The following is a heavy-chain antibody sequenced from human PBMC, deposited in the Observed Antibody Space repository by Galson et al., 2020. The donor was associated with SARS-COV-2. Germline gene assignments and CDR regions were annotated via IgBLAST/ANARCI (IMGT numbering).Heavy chain of an antibody. J-gene: IGHJ6*03. Sequence: GGSLRLSCAASAFTFSSYEMNWVRQAPGKGLEWISYITSSGRTIYYADSVRGRFAISRDNAKNSLYPQMNSLRAEDTAVYYCARAKSYYYYEYMDVWGKGTTVTVSS. V-gene: IGHV3-48*03. CDR1: AFTFSSYE. CDR2: ITSSGRTI. CDR3: ARAKSYYYYEYMDV.